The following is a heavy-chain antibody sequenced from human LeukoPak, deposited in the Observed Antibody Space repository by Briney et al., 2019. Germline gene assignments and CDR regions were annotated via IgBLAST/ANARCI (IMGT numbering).Heavy chain of an antibody. CDR2: IYYSGST. CDR1: GGSFSGYY. V-gene: IGHV4-34*01. CDR3: ARHERPGIAVAGTGFDY. J-gene: IGHJ4*02. Sequence: PSETLSLTCAVYGGSFSGYYWSWIRQPPGKGLEWIGSIYYSGSTYYNPSLKSRVTISVDASKNQFSLKLSSVTAADTAVYYCARHERPGIAVAGTGFDYWGQGTLVTVSS. D-gene: IGHD6-19*01.